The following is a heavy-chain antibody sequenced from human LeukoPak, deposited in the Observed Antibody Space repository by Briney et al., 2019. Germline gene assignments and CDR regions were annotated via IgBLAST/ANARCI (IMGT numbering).Heavy chain of an antibody. Sequence: SQTLSLTCTVSGGSISSGDYYWSWIRQPPGKGLEWIGYIYYSGSTYYNPSLKSRVTISVDTSKNQFSLKLSSVTAADTAVYYCARVESYYDISFDPWGQGTLVTVSS. CDR2: IYYSGST. CDR3: ARVESYYDISFDP. V-gene: IGHV4-30-4*01. CDR1: GGSISSGDYY. D-gene: IGHD3-9*01. J-gene: IGHJ5*02.